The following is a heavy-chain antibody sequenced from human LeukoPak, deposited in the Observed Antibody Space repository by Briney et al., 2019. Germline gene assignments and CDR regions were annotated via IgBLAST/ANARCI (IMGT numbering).Heavy chain of an antibody. D-gene: IGHD3-9*01. Sequence: PGGSLRLSCAASGFTVSSNYMSWVRQAPGKGLEWVSVIYSGGSTYYADSVKGRFTISRDNSKNTLYLQMISLRAEDTAVYYCATAKSDDILTGFDYWGQGTLVTVSS. CDR3: ATAKSDDILTGFDY. CDR2: IYSGGST. J-gene: IGHJ4*02. V-gene: IGHV3-53*01. CDR1: GFTVSSNY.